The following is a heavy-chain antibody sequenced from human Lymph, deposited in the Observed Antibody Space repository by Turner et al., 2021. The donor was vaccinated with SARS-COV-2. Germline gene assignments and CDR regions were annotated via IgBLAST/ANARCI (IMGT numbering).Heavy chain of an antibody. V-gene: IGHV4-59*08. CDR2: FYKIGSI. D-gene: IGHD1-1*01. J-gene: IGHJ6*02. Sequence: HVQLQESCPGLVRPSETLSLPCTVSGGPISSMSWSWIRQSPGRGLEWIGYFYKIGSIDYNPTLRSRVTISVDTTKNQHSMNLIPVTAADTAVYYCARHQGSTSGYYHGMNVWGQGTAVIVSS. CDR3: ARHQGSTSGYYHGMNV. CDR1: GGPISSMS.